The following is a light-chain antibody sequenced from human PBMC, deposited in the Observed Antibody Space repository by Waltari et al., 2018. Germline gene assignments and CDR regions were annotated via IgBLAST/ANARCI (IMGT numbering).Light chain of an antibody. CDR2: AAS. CDR3: QQVNSFPRT. CDR1: QGISSW. V-gene: IGKV1-12*01. J-gene: IGKJ1*01. Sequence: DIQVTQSPSSVSASVGDRVTITCRASQGISSWLAWYQRKPGKAPKLLIYAASSLQSGVPSRFSGSGSGTDFTLTISSLQPEDFATYYCQQVNSFPRTFGQGTKVEIK.